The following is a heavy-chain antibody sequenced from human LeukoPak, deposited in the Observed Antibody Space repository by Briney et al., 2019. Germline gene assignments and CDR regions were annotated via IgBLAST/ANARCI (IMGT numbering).Heavy chain of an antibody. CDR1: GYTFTSYG. Sequence: ASVKVSCKASGYTFTSYGISWVRQAPGQGLEWMGWISAYNGNTNYAQKLQGRVTMTTDTSTSTAYMELRSLRSDDTAVYYCAREGAYCGGDCYSYYYGMDVWGQGTTVTVSS. V-gene: IGHV1-18*01. CDR3: AREGAYCGGDCYSYYYGMDV. J-gene: IGHJ6*02. CDR2: ISAYNGNT. D-gene: IGHD2-21*02.